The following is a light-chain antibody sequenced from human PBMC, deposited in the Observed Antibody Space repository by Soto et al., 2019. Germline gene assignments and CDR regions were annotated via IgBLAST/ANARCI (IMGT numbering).Light chain of an antibody. CDR2: EVS. CDR3: SSYTSSSTRV. V-gene: IGLV2-14*03. J-gene: IGLJ1*01. CDR1: SNDVGAYDF. Sequence: QSVLTQPASVSWPPGQSITISCTGTSNDVGAYDFVSWYQQHPDKAPKLMIYEVSNRPSGVSNRFSGSKSVNTATLTISGLQAEDEADYYCSSYTSSSTRVFGTGTKVTVL.